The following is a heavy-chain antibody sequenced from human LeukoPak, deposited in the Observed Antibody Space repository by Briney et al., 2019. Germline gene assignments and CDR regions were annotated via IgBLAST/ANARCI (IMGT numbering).Heavy chain of an antibody. Sequence: SETLSLTCAVYGGSFSGYYWSWIRQPPGKGLEWIGYIYHSGSTYYNPSLKSRVTISVDRSKNQFSLKLSSVTAADTAVYYCARALLGIAARPGNWFDPWGQGTLVTVSS. D-gene: IGHD6-6*01. CDR3: ARALLGIAARPGNWFDP. CDR1: GGSFSGYY. CDR2: IYHSGST. J-gene: IGHJ5*02. V-gene: IGHV4-34*01.